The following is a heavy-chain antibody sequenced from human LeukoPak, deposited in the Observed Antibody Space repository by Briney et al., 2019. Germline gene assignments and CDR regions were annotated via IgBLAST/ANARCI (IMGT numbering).Heavy chain of an antibody. V-gene: IGHV3-23*01. J-gene: IGHJ4*02. D-gene: IGHD3-22*01. Sequence: ETGGSLRLSCAASGFTFSSYAMSWVRQAPGKGLEWVSAISGSGGSTYYADSVKGRFTISRDNSKNTLYLQMNSLRAEDTAVYYCARVPYYYDSSGYFDSWGQGTLVTVSS. CDR2: ISGSGGST. CDR1: GFTFSSYA. CDR3: ARVPYYYDSSGYFDS.